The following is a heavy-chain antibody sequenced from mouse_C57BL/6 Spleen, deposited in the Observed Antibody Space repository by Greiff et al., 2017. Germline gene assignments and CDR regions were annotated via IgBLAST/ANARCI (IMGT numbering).Heavy chain of an antibody. CDR1: GYAFTNYL. D-gene: IGHD2-4*01. CDR3: ARSTTYSDYGGFAY. V-gene: IGHV1-54*01. J-gene: IGHJ3*01. Sequence: VQLVESGAELVRPGTSVKVSCKASGYAFTNYLIEWVKQRPGQGLEWIGVINPGSGGTNYNEKFKGKATLTADKSSSTAYMQLSSLTSVDSAVYSCARSTTYSDYGGFAYWGQGTLVTVSA. CDR2: INPGSGGT.